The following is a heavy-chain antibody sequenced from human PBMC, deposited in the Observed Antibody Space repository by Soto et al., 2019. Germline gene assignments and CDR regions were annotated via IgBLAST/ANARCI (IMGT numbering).Heavy chain of an antibody. D-gene: IGHD6-13*01. CDR2: IGNSGNTK. CDR1: EVLLSAFH. CDR3: ARDRWYTSSWYWFEP. V-gene: IGHV3-11*01. Sequence: GSLCLSCEPSEVLLSAFHIGWIRHARGKGVDWVSYIGNSGNTKNSVDSVKVRFTISRDNAKTSVYLQMNKLRAEDTAIYYCARDRWYTSSWYWFEPWGRGTMVTVSS. J-gene: IGHJ5*02.